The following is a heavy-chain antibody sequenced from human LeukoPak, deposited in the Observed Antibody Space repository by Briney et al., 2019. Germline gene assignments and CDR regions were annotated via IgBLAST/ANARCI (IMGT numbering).Heavy chain of an antibody. V-gene: IGHV4-39*07. J-gene: IGHJ4*02. CDR2: FYYSGST. CDR1: GGSISSTSYY. CDR3: ARDLIFGVVGY. Sequence: PSETLSLTCTVSGGSISSTSYYWGWFRQPPGKGLEWIGSFYYSGSTYFNPSLKSRVAISADTSKNQFSLKLSSVTAADTAVYYCARDLIFGVVGYWGQGTLVTVSS. D-gene: IGHD3-3*01.